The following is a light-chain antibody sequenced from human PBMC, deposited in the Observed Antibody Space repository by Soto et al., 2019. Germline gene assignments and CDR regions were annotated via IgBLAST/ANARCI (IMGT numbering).Light chain of an antibody. V-gene: IGLV4-69*01. CDR3: QTWGNGIKV. CDR1: RAHRSYA. CDR2: LNSDGSH. Sequence: QPVLTQSPSASASLGASVKLTCTLSRAHRSYAIAWHQQQPEKGPRYLMKLNSDGSHTKGDGIPDRFSGSSYGAERYLTISSLQSEDEDDYSCQTWGNGIKVFGGGTKLTVL. J-gene: IGLJ3*02.